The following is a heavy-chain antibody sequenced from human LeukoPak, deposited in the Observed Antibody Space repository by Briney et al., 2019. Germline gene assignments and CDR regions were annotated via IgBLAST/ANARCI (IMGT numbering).Heavy chain of an antibody. V-gene: IGHV3-74*01. CDR2: INSDGTNT. CDR3: ARDMKVLRFLEWFPVDY. D-gene: IGHD3-3*01. J-gene: IGHJ4*02. Sequence: GGSLRLSCAASGFTFTNSWMHWVRQAPGKGLVWVSHINSDGTNTTYADSVKGRFTISRDNAKTTLYLQMNSLRAEDTAVYYCARDMKVLRFLEWFPVDYWGQGTLVTVSS. CDR1: GFTFTNSW.